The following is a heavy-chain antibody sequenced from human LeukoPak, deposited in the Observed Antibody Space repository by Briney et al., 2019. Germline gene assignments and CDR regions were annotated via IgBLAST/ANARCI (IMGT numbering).Heavy chain of an antibody. CDR1: GYTFTSYD. V-gene: IGHV1-8*01. CDR2: MNPNSGNT. CDR3: ARSCLPMVRGVIIKSYYYYGMDV. D-gene: IGHD3-10*01. Sequence: ASVKVSCKASGYTFTSYDINWVRQATGQGLEWMGWMNPNSGNTGYAQKFQGRVTMTRNTSISTAYMELSSLRSEDTAVYYCARSCLPMVRGVIIKSYYYYGMDVWGQGTTVTVSS. J-gene: IGHJ6*02.